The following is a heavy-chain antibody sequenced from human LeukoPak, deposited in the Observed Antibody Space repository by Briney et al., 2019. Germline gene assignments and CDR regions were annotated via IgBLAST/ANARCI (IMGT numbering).Heavy chain of an antibody. D-gene: IGHD1-20*01. V-gene: IGHV3-7*01. J-gene: IGHJ4*02. CDR1: GFIFSSYW. Sequence: GGSLRLSCAASGFIFSSYWMSWVRQAPGKGLEWVANIKQDGSEKYYVDSVKGRFTISRDNAKSSLYLQINSLRAEDTAVYYCARLRITGTYFDYWGQGTLVTVSS. CDR3: ARLRITGTYFDY. CDR2: IKQDGSEK.